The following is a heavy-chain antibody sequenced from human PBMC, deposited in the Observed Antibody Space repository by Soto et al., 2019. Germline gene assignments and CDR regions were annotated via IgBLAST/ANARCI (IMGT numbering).Heavy chain of an antibody. V-gene: IGHV3-11*03. CDR2: ISSSSTYI. CDR1: GFTFSDYY. Sequence: PGGSLRLSCAASGFTFSDYYMSWIRQAPGKGLEWVSYISSSSTYINYADSVKGRFTISRDNAKNSLYLQMNSLRAEDTAVYYCARWVGNGYIDFWGQGTLVTVSS. CDR3: ARWVGNGYIDF. J-gene: IGHJ4*02. D-gene: IGHD2-8*01.